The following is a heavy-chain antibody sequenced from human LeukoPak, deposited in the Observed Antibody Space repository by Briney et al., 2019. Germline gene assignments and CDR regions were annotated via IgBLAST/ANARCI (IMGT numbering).Heavy chain of an antibody. Sequence: GGSLRLSCAASGFTFSSYAMSWVRQAPGKGLEWVSAISGNGGSTNYADSVKGRFTISRDTSKNTLYLQTNSLRAEDTAVYYCAKSVEYQLLYVVDYWGQGTLVTVSS. CDR2: ISGNGGST. D-gene: IGHD2-2*02. J-gene: IGHJ4*02. CDR3: AKSVEYQLLYVVDY. CDR1: GFTFSSYA. V-gene: IGHV3-23*01.